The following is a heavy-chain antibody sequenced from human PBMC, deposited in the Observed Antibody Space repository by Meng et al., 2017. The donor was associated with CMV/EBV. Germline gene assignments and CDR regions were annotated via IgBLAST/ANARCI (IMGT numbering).Heavy chain of an antibody. Sequence: GESLMTSCASSGFTFSSYGMHWVRQAPGKGLEWVAFIRYDGSNKYYADSVKGRFTISRDNSKNTLYLQVNSLRAEDTAVYYCAKDYSSSWQSDAFDIWGQGTMVTVSS. CDR3: AKDYSSSWQSDAFDI. D-gene: IGHD6-13*01. J-gene: IGHJ3*02. CDR1: GFTFSSYG. V-gene: IGHV3-30*02. CDR2: IRYDGSNK.